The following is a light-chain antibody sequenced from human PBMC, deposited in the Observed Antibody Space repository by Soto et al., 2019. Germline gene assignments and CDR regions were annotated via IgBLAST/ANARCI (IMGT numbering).Light chain of an antibody. Sequence: SYELTQPPSVSVAPGQTARITCGGNNMGSNSVHWYQQKPGQAPVLVVYDDSNRPSGIPERLSGSNSGNTATLTISRVEAGYEADDYCQVWDSSSDHVIFGGGTKLTVL. CDR3: QVWDSSSDHVI. CDR2: DDS. V-gene: IGLV3-21*02. CDR1: NMGSNS. J-gene: IGLJ2*01.